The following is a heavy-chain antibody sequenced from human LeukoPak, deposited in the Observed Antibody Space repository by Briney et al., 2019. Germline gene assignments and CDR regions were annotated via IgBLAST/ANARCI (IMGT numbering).Heavy chain of an antibody. J-gene: IGHJ5*02. D-gene: IGHD2-2*01. V-gene: IGHV3-15*01. CDR1: GFTFSNAW. CDR3: TTDISIVVVPAAP. Sequence: GGSLRLSCAASGFTFSNAWMSWVRQAPGKGLEWVGRIKSKTDGGTTDYAAPVKGRFTISRDDSKNTLYLQMNSLKTADPAVYYCTTDISIVVVPAAPWGQGTLVTVSS. CDR2: IKSKTDGGTT.